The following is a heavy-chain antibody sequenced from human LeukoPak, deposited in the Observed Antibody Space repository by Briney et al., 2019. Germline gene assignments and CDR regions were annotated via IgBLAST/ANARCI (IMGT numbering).Heavy chain of an antibody. Sequence: SETLSLTCAVYGGSFSGYYWSWIRQPPGKGLEWIGEINHSGSTNYNPSLKSRVTISVDTSKNQFSLKLSSVTAADTAVYYCARAAGGYDSSGYYYGQFDYWGQGTLVAVSS. CDR3: ARAAGGYDSSGYYYGQFDY. V-gene: IGHV4-34*01. J-gene: IGHJ4*02. CDR2: INHSGST. D-gene: IGHD3-22*01. CDR1: GGSFSGYY.